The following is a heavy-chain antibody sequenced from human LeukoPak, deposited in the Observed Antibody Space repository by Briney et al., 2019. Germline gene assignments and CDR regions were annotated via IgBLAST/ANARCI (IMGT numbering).Heavy chain of an antibody. D-gene: IGHD5-18*01. J-gene: IGHJ4*02. V-gene: IGHV3-64*01. CDR2: ISSNGGST. Sequence: PGGSLRLSCAASGFTFISYAMDWVRQAPGKGLEYVSGISSNGGSTYYASSVKGRFTISRDNSKTTLDLQMGSLRAEDMAVYYCVRRRGYSYDYRGQGTLVSVSS. CDR3: VRRRGYSYDY. CDR1: GFTFISYA.